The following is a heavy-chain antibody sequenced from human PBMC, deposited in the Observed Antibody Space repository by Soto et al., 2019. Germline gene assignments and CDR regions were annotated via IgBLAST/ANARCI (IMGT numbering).Heavy chain of an antibody. V-gene: IGHV4-34*01. CDR3: ASPRSGSGSYYNLKPIHFDY. D-gene: IGHD3-10*01. Sequence: ETLSLTFAVHGGALSGYYWSWIRQSPLNLLEWIGEINHSGSTNYNPSLKSRVTISVDTSKNQFSLKLSSVTAADTAVYYFASPRSGSGSYYNLKPIHFDYWGQATLLTSPQ. CDR2: INHSGST. J-gene: IGHJ4*02. CDR1: GGALSGYY.